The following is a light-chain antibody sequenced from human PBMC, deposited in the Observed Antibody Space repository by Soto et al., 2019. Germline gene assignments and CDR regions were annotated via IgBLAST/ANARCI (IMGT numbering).Light chain of an antibody. J-gene: IGKJ1*01. CDR3: QQYSNWPRT. CDR2: GTS. Sequence: EVVMTQSPATLSVSPGERATLSCRASQSVSDNLAWYQQKPGQASRLLMYGTSTRATGIPARFSGSRSGTEFTLTISSLQSEDFVVYYCQQYSNWPRTFGQGTKVELK. V-gene: IGKV3-15*01. CDR1: QSVSDN.